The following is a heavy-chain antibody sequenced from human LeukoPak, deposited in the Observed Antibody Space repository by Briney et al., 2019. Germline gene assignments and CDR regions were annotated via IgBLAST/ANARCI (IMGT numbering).Heavy chain of an antibody. D-gene: IGHD4-17*01. J-gene: IGHJ4*02. CDR3: ARKWGGLYGDYYFDY. V-gene: IGHV4-34*01. CDR1: GESFSGYY. Sequence: SETLSLTCAVYGESFSGYYWSWIRQPPGKGLEWIGEINHSGSTNYNPSLKSRVTISVDTSKNQFSLKLSSVTAADTAVYYCARKWGGLYGDYYFDYWGQGTLVTVSS. CDR2: INHSGST.